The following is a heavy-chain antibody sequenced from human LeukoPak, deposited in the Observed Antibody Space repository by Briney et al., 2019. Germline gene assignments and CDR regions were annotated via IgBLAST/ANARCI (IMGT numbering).Heavy chain of an antibody. Sequence: PGGSLRLSCAASGFTVSSNYMSWVRQAPGKGPEWVSVIYSGGSTYSADSVKGRFTISRDNSENTLYLQMNSLRAEDTAVYYCARNVIHSGSYDVFDIWGQGTMVTVSS. J-gene: IGHJ3*02. V-gene: IGHV3-53*01. CDR3: ARNVIHSGSYDVFDI. D-gene: IGHD1-26*01. CDR2: IYSGGST. CDR1: GFTVSSNY.